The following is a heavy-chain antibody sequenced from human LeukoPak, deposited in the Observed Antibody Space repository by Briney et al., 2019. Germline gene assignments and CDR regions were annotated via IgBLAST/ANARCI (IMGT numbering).Heavy chain of an antibody. J-gene: IGHJ3*02. V-gene: IGHV3-53*01. CDR1: GFTVSSNY. CDR2: IYSGGST. D-gene: IGHD2-8*01. CDR3: ARESEWSSAFDI. Sequence: PGGSLRLSCAASGFTVSSNYMSWVRQAPGKGLEWVSVIYSGGSTYYADSVKGRFTISRDNSKNTLYLQMNSLRAEDTAVYYRARESEWSSAFDIWGQGTMVTVSS.